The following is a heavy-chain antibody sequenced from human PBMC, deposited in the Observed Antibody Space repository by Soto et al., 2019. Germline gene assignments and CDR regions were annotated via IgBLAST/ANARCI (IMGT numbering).Heavy chain of an antibody. CDR1: GGSISSSSYY. J-gene: IGHJ4*02. CDR2: IYYSGST. Sequence: QLQLQESGPGLVKPSETLSLTCTVSGGSISSSSYYWGWIRQPPGKGLEWIGSIYYSGSTYYNPSLKSRVTISVDTSKNQFSLKLSSVTAADTAVYYCARHISGYSYSDFDYWGQGTLVTVSS. CDR3: ARHISGYSYSDFDY. V-gene: IGHV4-39*01. D-gene: IGHD5-18*01.